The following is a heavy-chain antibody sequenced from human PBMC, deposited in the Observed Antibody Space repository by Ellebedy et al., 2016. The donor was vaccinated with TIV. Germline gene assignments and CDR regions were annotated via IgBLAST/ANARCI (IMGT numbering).Heavy chain of an antibody. CDR3: VRGLWLTNDH. CDR1: GFTFSSNW. V-gene: IGHV3-74*01. J-gene: IGHJ5*02. CDR2: INSGGSST. D-gene: IGHD2-21*01. Sequence: GESLKISCAASGFTFSSNWMHWVRLAQGKGLVWVSRINSGGSSTSYADSVKGRFTISSDNAKNSLDLQMNNLRADDTAVYYCVRGLWLTNDHWGQGTLVTVSS.